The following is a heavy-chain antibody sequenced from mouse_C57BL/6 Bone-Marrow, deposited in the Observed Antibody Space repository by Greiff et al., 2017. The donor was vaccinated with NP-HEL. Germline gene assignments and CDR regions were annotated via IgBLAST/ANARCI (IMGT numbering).Heavy chain of an antibody. D-gene: IGHD2-4*01. Sequence: EVMLVESGGGLVKPGGSLKLSCAASGFTFSSYAMSWVRQTPEKRLEWVATISDGGSYTYYPDNVKGRFTISRDKAKNNLYLQMSHLKSEDTAMYYCARDDYYVDYWGQGTTLTVSS. CDR3: ARDDYYVDY. CDR1: GFTFSSYA. CDR2: ISDGGSYT. J-gene: IGHJ2*01. V-gene: IGHV5-4*01.